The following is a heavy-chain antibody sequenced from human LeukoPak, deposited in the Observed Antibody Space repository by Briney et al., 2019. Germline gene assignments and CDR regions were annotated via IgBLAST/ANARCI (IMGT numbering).Heavy chain of an antibody. CDR3: ARESSKYVFGYYMDV. CDR1: GYTFTGHY. J-gene: IGHJ6*03. D-gene: IGHD4-11*01. Sequence: ASVTVSCKASGYTFTGHYIHWVRQAPGQGLEWVGWVNPKSGGTNYAQKFLDRVTMTTDMSISTAYMELIRLRSRDTAVYFCARESSKYVFGYYMDVWGKGTSIIVSS. CDR2: VNPKSGGT. V-gene: IGHV1-2*02.